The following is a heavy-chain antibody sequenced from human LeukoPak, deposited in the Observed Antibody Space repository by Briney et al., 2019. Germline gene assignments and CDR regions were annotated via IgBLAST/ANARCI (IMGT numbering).Heavy chain of an antibody. CDR1: GYSITTYS. J-gene: IGHJ6*04. D-gene: IGHD6-25*01. CDR3: ARVPAAAVEP. V-gene: IGHV4-59*01. Sequence: PSETLSLTCTVSGYSITTYSWSWIRQPPGKGLDYIAYTSYSGSPNYNPSLKSRVTISIDTSKNQFSLKLRSVTAADTAVYYCARVPAAAVEPWGKGTTVTISS. CDR2: TSYSGSP.